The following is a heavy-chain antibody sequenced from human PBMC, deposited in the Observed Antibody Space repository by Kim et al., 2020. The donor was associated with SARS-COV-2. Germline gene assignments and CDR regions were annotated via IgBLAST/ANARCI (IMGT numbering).Heavy chain of an antibody. J-gene: IGHJ4*02. D-gene: IGHD1-26*01. CDR2: TYYRAKWIN. CDR3: VKGRGGAYDY. Sequence: SQTLSLTCAISGDSVSTNSATWNWIRHSPSRGLEWLGRTYYRAKWINDYALSVKSRVTINPDTSKNQFSLPLTSVTPEDTAMYYCVKGRGGAYDYCGQGT. V-gene: IGHV6-1*01. CDR1: GDSVSTNSAT.